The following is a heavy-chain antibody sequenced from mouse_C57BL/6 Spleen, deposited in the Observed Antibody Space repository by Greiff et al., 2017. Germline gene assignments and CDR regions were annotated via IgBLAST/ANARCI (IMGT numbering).Heavy chain of an antibody. Sequence: EVMLVESGAELVRPGASVKLSCTASGFNIKDDYMHWVKQRPEQGLEWIGWIDPENGDTEYASKFQGKATITADTSSNTAYLQLSSLTSEDTAVYYCTHDGYFAYWGQGTLVTVSA. J-gene: IGHJ3*01. D-gene: IGHD2-3*01. CDR3: THDGYFAY. CDR1: GFNIKDDY. V-gene: IGHV14-4*01. CDR2: IDPENGDT.